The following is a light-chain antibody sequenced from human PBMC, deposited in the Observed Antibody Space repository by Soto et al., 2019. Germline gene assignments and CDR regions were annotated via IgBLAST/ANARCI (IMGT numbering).Light chain of an antibody. J-gene: IGLJ3*02. CDR2: STN. CDR3: VLYMGSGIWV. Sequence: VVTQEPSFSVSPGGTVTLTCGLSSGSVSTSYYPSWYQQTPGQAPRTLIYSTNTRSSGVPDRFSGSMLGNKAALTITGAQADDESDYYCVLYMGSGIWVFGGGTKLTVL. V-gene: IGLV8-61*01. CDR1: SGSVSTSYY.